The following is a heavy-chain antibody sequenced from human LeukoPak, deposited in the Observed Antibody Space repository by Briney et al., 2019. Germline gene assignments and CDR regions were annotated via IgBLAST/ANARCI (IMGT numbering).Heavy chain of an antibody. CDR1: GGSFSGYY. V-gene: IGHV4-34*01. CDR3: ASRYCSSTSCPYYFDY. J-gene: IGHJ4*02. CDR2: INHSGST. Sequence: PSETLSLTCAVYGGSFSGYYWSWIRQPPGKGLEWIGEINHSGSTNYNPSLKSRATISVDTSKNQFSLKLSSVTAADTAVYYCASRYCSSTSCPYYFDYWGQGTQVTVSS. D-gene: IGHD2-2*01.